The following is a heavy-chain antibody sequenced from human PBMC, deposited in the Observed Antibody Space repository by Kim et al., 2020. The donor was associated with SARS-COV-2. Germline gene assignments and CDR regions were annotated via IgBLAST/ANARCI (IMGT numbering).Heavy chain of an antibody. J-gene: IGHJ4*01. V-gene: IGHV4-39*01. D-gene: IGHD3-10*01. CDR1: GGSISSSSYY. Sequence: SETLSLTCTVSGGSISSSSYYWGWIRQPPGKGLEWIGSIYYSGSTYYNPSLKSRVTISVDTSKNQFSLKLSSVTAADTAVYYCARSITMVRGVQYFDYWG. CDR2: IYYSGST. CDR3: ARSITMVRGVQYFDY.